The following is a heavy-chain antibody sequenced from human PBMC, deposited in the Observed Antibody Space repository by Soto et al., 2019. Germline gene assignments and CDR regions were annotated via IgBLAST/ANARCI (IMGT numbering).Heavy chain of an antibody. CDR2: IWYDGSNK. Sequence: PGGSLRLSCAASGFTFSTYGIHWVRQAPGKGLEWVAIIWYDGSNKYYADSVKGRFTVSRDNSRNTALLQMDALRGDDTAIYYCARAWGYCSGGSCYRTGTDDAFDVWGKGTMVTVSS. CDR1: GFTFSTYG. V-gene: IGHV3-33*01. CDR3: ARAWGYCSGGSCYRTGTDDAFDV. D-gene: IGHD2-15*01. J-gene: IGHJ3*01.